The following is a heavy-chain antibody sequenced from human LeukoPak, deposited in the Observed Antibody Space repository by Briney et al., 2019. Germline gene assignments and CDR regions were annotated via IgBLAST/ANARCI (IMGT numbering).Heavy chain of an antibody. Sequence: GGSLRLSCAASGFSLRSSEMNWVRQAPGKGPEWVAHINSADNVEYYTDSVRGRFTMSRDNAKDLLYLQMNSLRAEDTAVYFCARVVVGVTNRFDPWGQGTLVIVSS. CDR2: INSADNVE. CDR3: ARVVVGVTNRFDP. D-gene: IGHD2-15*01. J-gene: IGHJ5*02. V-gene: IGHV3-48*03. CDR1: GFSLRSSE.